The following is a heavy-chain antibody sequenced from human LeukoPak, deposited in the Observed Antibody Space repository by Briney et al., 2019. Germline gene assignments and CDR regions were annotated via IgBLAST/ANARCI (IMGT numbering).Heavy chain of an antibody. J-gene: IGHJ4*02. CDR1: GFTFSTYS. CDR2: IDTGTSTI. V-gene: IGHV3-48*01. Sequence: GGSLRLSCAASGFTFSTYSMNWVRQAPGKGLEWVSYIDTGTSTIYYADSVKGRFTISKDNAKNSLYLQMNSLRVEDTAVYYCAKGRTLVGGSTRSYDYWGQGTLVTVSS. CDR3: AKGRTLVGGSTRSYDY. D-gene: IGHD1-26*01.